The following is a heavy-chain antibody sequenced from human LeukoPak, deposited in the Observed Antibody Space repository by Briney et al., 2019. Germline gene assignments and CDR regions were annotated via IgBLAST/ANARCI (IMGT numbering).Heavy chain of an antibody. D-gene: IGHD3-9*01. CDR3: ARTYFDILTGYYKSFDASDI. J-gene: IGHJ3*02. CDR2: ISGNGGST. Sequence: GGSLRLSCAASGFTFSSYGMNWVRQAPGKGLEWVSGISGNGGSTYYADSVKGRFTISRDNSKNTLFLQMNSLSAEDTAVYYCARTYFDILTGYYKSFDASDIWGQGTMVTVSS. V-gene: IGHV3-23*01. CDR1: GFTFSSYG.